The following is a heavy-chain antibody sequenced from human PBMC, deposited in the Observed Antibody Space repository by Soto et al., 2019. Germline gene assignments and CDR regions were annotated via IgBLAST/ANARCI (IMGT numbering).Heavy chain of an antibody. Sequence: GGSLRLSCAAPGFAFRTYTMNWVRQAPGKGLEWVSFISSASSNIEYADSVKGRFTISRDNAKNSLYLQMNSLRDEDTAVYYCARVPFFNGVSSYSYYYYGMDVWGQGTTVTVSS. V-gene: IGHV3-48*02. J-gene: IGHJ6*02. CDR1: GFAFRTYT. CDR3: ARVPFFNGVSSYSYYYYGMDV. CDR2: ISSASSNI. D-gene: IGHD2-8*01.